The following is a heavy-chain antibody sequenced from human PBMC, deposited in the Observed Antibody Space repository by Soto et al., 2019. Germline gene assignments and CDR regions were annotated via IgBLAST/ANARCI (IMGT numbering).Heavy chain of an antibody. Sequence: WIRQPPGKGLEWIGYIYDSGSTIYNPSLKSRVTISVDRPNNQFSLKLRSVTAADTAIYYCAGDIRSGSYRFDYWGQGTLVTVSS. J-gene: IGHJ4*02. D-gene: IGHD1-26*01. V-gene: IGHV4-59*12. CDR3: AGDIRSGSYRFDY. CDR2: IYDSGST.